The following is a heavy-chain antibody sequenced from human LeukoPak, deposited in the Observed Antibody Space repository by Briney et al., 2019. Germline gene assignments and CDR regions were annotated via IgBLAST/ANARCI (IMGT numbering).Heavy chain of an antibody. CDR1: GGSITGYS. D-gene: IGHD4-11*01. V-gene: IGHV4-59*12. Sequence: PSETLSLTCSVSGGSITGYSWSWIRQTPGKGLEWIGYIYYNGDTHYNPSLNSRLSMSVDTPNKQFSLNLRSVAPEDTVVYYCAGAARSSTDFDYWGQGALVTVSS. J-gene: IGHJ4*02. CDR2: IYYNGDT. CDR3: AGAARSSTDFDY.